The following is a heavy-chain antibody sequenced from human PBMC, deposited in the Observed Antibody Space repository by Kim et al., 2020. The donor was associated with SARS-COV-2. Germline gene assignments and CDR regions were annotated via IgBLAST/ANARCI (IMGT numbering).Heavy chain of an antibody. J-gene: IGHJ6*02. CDR2: ISYDGSNK. CDR3: ARDSLNSYYYDSSGHDYYYGMDV. D-gene: IGHD3-22*01. Sequence: GGSLRLSCAASGFTFSSYAMHWVRQAPGKGLEWVAVISYDGSNKYYADSVKGRFTISRDNSKNTLYLQMNSLRADDTAVYYCARDSLNSYYYDSSGHDYYYGMDVWGQGTTVTVSS. V-gene: IGHV3-30*04. CDR1: GFTFSSYA.